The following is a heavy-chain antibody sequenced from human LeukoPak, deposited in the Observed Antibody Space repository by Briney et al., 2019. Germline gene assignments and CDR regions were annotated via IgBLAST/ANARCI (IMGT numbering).Heavy chain of an antibody. D-gene: IGHD3-10*01. CDR3: ARDHMVRGVIITTPPLYYYGMDV. CDR1: GYTFTSYY. J-gene: IGHJ6*02. V-gene: IGHV1-46*01. Sequence: ASVKVSCKASGYTFTSYYMHWVRQAPGQGLEWMGIINPSGGSTSYAQKFQGRVTITADKSTSTAYMELSSLRSEDTAVYYCARDHMVRGVIITTPPLYYYGMDVWGQGTTVTVSS. CDR2: INPSGGST.